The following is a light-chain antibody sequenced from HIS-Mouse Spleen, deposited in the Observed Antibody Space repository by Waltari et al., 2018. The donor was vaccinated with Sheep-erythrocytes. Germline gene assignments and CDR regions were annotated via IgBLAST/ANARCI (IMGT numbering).Light chain of an antibody. J-gene: IGLJ3*02. CDR2: AVI. V-gene: IGLV2-8*01. CDR1: SSDVGCYNS. Sequence: QSALTQPPSASGSPGPPVTISCTGTSSDVGCYNSVSWYQQHPGNAPKIMIYAVIKRPSGVPDRFSGSKSCNTSSLTVSGLQAEDEADYYCSSYAGSNNWVFGGGTKLTVL. CDR3: SSYAGSNNWV.